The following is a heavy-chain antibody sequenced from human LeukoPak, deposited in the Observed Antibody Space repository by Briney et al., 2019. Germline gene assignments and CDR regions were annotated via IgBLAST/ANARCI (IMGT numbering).Heavy chain of an antibody. CDR3: ARVRQYQLPPYGFDY. J-gene: IGHJ4*02. Sequence: PSETLSLTCAVYGGSFSGYYWSWIRQPPGKGLEWIGEINHSGSTNYNPSLKSRVTISVDTSKNQFSLKLSSVTAADTAVYYCARVRQYQLPPYGFDYWGQGTLVTVSS. CDR1: GGSFSGYY. V-gene: IGHV4-34*01. CDR2: INHSGST. D-gene: IGHD2-2*01.